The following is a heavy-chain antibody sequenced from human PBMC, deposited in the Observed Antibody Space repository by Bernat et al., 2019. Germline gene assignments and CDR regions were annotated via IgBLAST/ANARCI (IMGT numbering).Heavy chain of an antibody. V-gene: IGHV1-2*06. Sequence: QVQLVQSGAEVKKPGASVKVSCKASGYTFTGYYMHWVRQAPGQGLEWMGRINPNSGGTNYAQMFQGRVTKTRDTSISTAYMELSRLRSDDTAVYYYARVRCSSTSCYFPWFDPWGQGTLVTVSS. D-gene: IGHD2-2*01. CDR1: GYTFTGYY. CDR2: INPNSGGT. J-gene: IGHJ5*02. CDR3: ARVRCSSTSCYFPWFDP.